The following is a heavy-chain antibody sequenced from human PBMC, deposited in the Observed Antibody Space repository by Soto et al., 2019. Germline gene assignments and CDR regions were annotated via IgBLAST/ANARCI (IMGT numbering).Heavy chain of an antibody. CDR1: GGSISSGDYY. CDR2: IYYSGST. Sequence: PSETLSLTCTVSGGSISSGDYYWSWIRQPPGKGLEWIGYIYYSGSTYYNPSLKSRVTISVDTSKNQFSLKLSSVTAADTAVYYCARDGLDYYYYYGMDVWGQGTTVTVSS. CDR3: ARDGLDYYYYYGMDV. D-gene: IGHD6-19*01. J-gene: IGHJ6*02. V-gene: IGHV4-30-4*01.